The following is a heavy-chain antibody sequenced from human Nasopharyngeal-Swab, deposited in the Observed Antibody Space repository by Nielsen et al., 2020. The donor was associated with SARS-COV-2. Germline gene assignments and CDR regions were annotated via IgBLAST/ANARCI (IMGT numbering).Heavy chain of an antibody. J-gene: IGHJ4*02. CDR3: AKDRIVVVTVWYYFDN. V-gene: IGHV3-30*18. CDR1: GFTFSSYG. D-gene: IGHD2-21*02. Sequence: GESLKISCAASGFTFSSYGMHWVRQAPGKGLEWVAVISYDGSNNYYADSVKGRFTISRDNSKNTLYLQMNSLRAEDTAVYYCAKDRIVVVTVWYYFDNWGQGTLVTVSS. CDR2: ISYDGSNN.